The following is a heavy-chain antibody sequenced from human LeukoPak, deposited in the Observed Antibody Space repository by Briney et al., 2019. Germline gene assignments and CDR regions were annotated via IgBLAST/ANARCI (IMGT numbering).Heavy chain of an antibody. V-gene: IGHV4-61*02. CDR2: IYTSGST. CDR1: GGSISSGSYY. J-gene: IGHJ4*02. CDR3: ARYLYSSGWYYFDY. Sequence: SETLSVTCTDSGGSISSGSYYWSWIRQPAGKGLEWIGRIYTSGSTNYNPSLKSRVTISVDTSKNQFSLKLSSVTAADTAVYYCARYLYSSGWYYFDYWGQGTLVTVSS. D-gene: IGHD6-19*01.